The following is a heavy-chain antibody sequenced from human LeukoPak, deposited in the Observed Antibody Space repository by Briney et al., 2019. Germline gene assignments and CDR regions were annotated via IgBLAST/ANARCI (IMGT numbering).Heavy chain of an antibody. J-gene: IGHJ4*02. CDR1: GFTFNSYA. Sequence: PGGSLRLSCAASGFTFNSYAMHWVRQPPGKGLEYVSGISSNGGSTYYANSVKGRFTISRDNSKNTVYLQMGSLRAEDMAVYYCARGNTLTGYSRYWGQGTLVTVSS. CDR3: ARGNTLTGYSRY. V-gene: IGHV3-64*01. CDR2: ISSNGGST. D-gene: IGHD3-9*01.